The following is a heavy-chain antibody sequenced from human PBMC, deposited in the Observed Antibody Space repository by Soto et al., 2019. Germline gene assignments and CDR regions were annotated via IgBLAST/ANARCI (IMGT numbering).Heavy chain of an antibody. D-gene: IGHD3-16*01. CDR2: ISSSSSTI. CDR3: ARGPERVQDLGIDY. Sequence: GGSLRLSCAASGFTFSSYSMNWVRQAPGKGLEWVSYISSSSSTIYYADSVKGRFTISRDNAKNSLYLQMNSLRAEDTAVYYCARGPERVQDLGIDYWGQGTLVTVSS. V-gene: IGHV3-48*01. CDR1: GFTFSSYS. J-gene: IGHJ4*02.